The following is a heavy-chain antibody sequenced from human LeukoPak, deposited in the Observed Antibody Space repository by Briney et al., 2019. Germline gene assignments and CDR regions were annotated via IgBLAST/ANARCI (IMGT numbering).Heavy chain of an antibody. CDR2: INPNNGGT. J-gene: IGHJ6*03. V-gene: IGHV1-2*02. CDR1: GYTFTAYY. D-gene: IGHD1-26*01. CDR3: ARDWWELLGYTDV. Sequence: GASVKVSCKASGYTFTAYYIHWVRQAPGQGLEWMGWINPNNGGTNYAQKFQGRVTMTRDTSISTVYMELSRLRSDDTAVYYCARDWWELLGYTDVWGKGTTVTISS.